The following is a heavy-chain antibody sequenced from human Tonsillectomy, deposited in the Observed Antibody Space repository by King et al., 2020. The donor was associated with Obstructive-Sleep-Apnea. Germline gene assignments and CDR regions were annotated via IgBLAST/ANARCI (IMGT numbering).Heavy chain of an antibody. CDR3: AKLFPGGKYPPSN. CDR2: ISGSGGST. Sequence: VQLVESGGGLVQPGGSLRLSCAASGFTFSSYALSWVRQVLGKGLEWVSAISGSGGSTYYAGSVKGRFTISRANSKNTLYLQMNSLRAEDTAVYYCAKLFPGGKYPPSNWGQGTLVTVSS. V-gene: IGHV3-23*04. D-gene: IGHD3-10*01. CDR1: GFTFSSYA. J-gene: IGHJ4*02.